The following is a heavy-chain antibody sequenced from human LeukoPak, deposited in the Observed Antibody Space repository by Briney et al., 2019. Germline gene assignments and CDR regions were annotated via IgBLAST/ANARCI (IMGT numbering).Heavy chain of an antibody. CDR1: GFTFSDYA. Sequence: PGGSLRLSCAASGFTFSDYAMHWVRQAPGKGLEWVAVISYDGNNKEYADSVKGRFTISRDNAKNSVFLQMNSLRAEDTAVYYCARPLYCSGGSCYSADYYYYYMDVWGKGTTVTVSS. V-gene: IGHV3-30-3*01. J-gene: IGHJ6*03. CDR2: ISYDGNNK. D-gene: IGHD2-15*01. CDR3: ARPLYCSGGSCYSADYYYYYMDV.